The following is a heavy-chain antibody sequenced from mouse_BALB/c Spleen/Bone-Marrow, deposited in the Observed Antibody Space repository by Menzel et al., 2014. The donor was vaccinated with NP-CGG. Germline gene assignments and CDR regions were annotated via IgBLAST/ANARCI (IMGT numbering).Heavy chain of an antibody. CDR3: ARRNPPARISSMDY. CDR2: ISSGGGNT. Sequence: EVKLMESGGGLVEPGGSLKLSCAASGFTFSTYAMSWVRQTPEKRLEWVATISSGGGNTYYPDSVKGRFTISRDNAKNTLYLQMSSLRSEDTAMYYCARRNPPARISSMDYWGQGTSVIVSS. D-gene: IGHD2-1*01. CDR1: GFTFSTYA. J-gene: IGHJ4*01. V-gene: IGHV5-9*04.